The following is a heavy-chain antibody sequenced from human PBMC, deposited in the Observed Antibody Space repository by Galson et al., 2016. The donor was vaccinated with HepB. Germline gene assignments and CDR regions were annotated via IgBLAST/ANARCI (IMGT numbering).Heavy chain of an antibody. D-gene: IGHD3-10*01. CDR2: VIPILGMA. V-gene: IGHV1-69*04. Sequence: SVKVSCKASGGTFRNYAINWVRQAPGQGLEWMGRVIPILGMANYAQGFQGRVTITADESTSSAYMELTSLRSEDTAVYFCANTNSGSYFPPDYWGQGTLVAVSS. CDR1: GGTFRNYA. J-gene: IGHJ4*02. CDR3: ANTNSGSYFPPDY.